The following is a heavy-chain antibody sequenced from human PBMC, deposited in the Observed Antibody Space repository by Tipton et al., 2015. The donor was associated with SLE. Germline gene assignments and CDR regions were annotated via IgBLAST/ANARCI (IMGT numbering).Heavy chain of an antibody. J-gene: IGHJ4*02. CDR3: ARVQRFLRVPSYYYFDY. Sequence: LVQSSETLYLTCTVSGGSLSSYHWSWIRQPPGKGLEWVGYIYYSGNTYYSPSLKSRVTISVDTSKNQFSLKMRSVTAADTAVYYCARVQRFLRVPSYYYFDYWGQGALVTVSS. CDR2: IYYSGNT. CDR1: GGSLSSYH. D-gene: IGHD3-3*01. V-gene: IGHV4-59*13.